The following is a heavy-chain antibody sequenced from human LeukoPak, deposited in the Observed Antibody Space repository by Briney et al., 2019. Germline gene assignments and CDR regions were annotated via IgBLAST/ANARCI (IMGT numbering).Heavy chain of an antibody. CDR1: GGSISSYY. CDR2: IYYSGST. CDR3: ARSVYGSGSYSPFDY. J-gene: IGHJ4*02. D-gene: IGHD3-10*01. V-gene: IGHV4-59*01. Sequence: PSETLSLTCTVSGGSISSYYWSWIRQPPGKGLEWIGYIYYSGSTNYNPSLKSRVTISVDTSKNQFSLKLSSVTAADTAVYYCARSVYGSGSYSPFDYWGQGTLVTVSS.